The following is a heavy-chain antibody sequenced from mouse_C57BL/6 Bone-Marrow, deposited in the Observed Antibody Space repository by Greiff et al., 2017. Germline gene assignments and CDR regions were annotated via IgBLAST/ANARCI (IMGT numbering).Heavy chain of an antibody. CDR2: IYPGDGDT. CDR3: ARRVYSNYGDYYAIDY. V-gene: IGHV1-82*01. Sequence: QVQLQQSGPELVKPGASVKISCKASGYAFSSSWMNWVKQRPGKGLEWIGRIYPGDGDTNYNGKFKGKATLTADKSSSTAYMQLSSLTSEDSAVYFCARRVYSNYGDYYAIDYWGQGTSGTVSS. CDR1: GYAFSSSW. D-gene: IGHD2-5*01. J-gene: IGHJ4*01.